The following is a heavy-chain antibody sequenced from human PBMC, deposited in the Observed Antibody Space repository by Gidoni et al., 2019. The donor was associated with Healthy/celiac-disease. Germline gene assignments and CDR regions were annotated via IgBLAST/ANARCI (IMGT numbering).Heavy chain of an antibody. V-gene: IGHV3-74*01. Sequence: GSLRLSCAASGFTFSSYWMHWVRQAPGKGLVWVSRINSDGSSTSYADSVKGRFTISRDNAKNTLYLQMNSLRAEDTAVYYCARPDIVVVEDWFDHWGQGTLVTVSS. CDR2: INSDGSST. D-gene: IGHD2-15*01. J-gene: IGHJ5*02. CDR3: ARPDIVVVEDWFDH. CDR1: GFTFSSYW.